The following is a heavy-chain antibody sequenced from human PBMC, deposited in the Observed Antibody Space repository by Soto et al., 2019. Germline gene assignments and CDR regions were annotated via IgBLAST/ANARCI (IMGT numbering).Heavy chain of an antibody. CDR2: MSYDGSHE. V-gene: IGHV3-33*06. CDR1: GFTFSSYG. Sequence: PGGSLRLSCVASGFTFSSYGMHWVRQAPGKGLEWVAVMSYDGSHEYYADSVKGRFTISRDDSKTIPYLQMNSLRLEDTAVYYCAKGSVLRVVEAPLAILGGVDVWGQGAMVTVSS. D-gene: IGHD2-8*01. CDR3: AKGSVLRVVEAPLAILGGVDV. J-gene: IGHJ6*02.